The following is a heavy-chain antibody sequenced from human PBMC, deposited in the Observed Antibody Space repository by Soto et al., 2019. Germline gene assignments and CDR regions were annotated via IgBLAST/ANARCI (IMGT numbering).Heavy chain of an antibody. D-gene: IGHD4-4*01. V-gene: IGHV1-69*18. CDR1: GGTFSSYA. J-gene: IGHJ6*02. Sequence: QVQLVQSGAEVKKPGSSVTVSCKASGGTFSSYAISWVRQAPGQGLEWMGRIIPFIGTANYAQKFQGRVTITADESTSTADMELTSLRTEDTAVYYCARVVMTTVPASYYYVMDVWCQGTTVTVSS. CDR3: ARVVMTTVPASYYYVMDV. CDR2: IIPFIGTA.